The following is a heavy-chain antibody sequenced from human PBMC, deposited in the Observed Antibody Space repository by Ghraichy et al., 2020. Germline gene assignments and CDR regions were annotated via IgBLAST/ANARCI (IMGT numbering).Heavy chain of an antibody. Sequence: GGSLRLSCVVSGFSFRDFRNAWVTWVRQAPGQGLECVGHIKGKNVGVTTDYAAPVRGRFSISRDDSKNTLFLQMNSLKSEDTAIYYCTTSTVPDHDVFDNWGKGTMVTVSA. CDR2: IKGKNVGVTT. D-gene: IGHD4-17*01. V-gene: IGHV3-15*01. CDR1: GFSFRDFRNAW. J-gene: IGHJ3*02. CDR3: TTSTVPDHDVFDN.